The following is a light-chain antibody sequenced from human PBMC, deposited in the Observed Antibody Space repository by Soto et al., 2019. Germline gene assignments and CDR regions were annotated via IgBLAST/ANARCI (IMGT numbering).Light chain of an antibody. CDR3: HQYGSYPLT. CDR1: ETVGSSF. V-gene: IGKV3-20*01. Sequence: EVVLTQSPGTLSLSPGERATLSCRASETVGSSFLAWYQQRPGQAPRLLMYGASTRAAGIPDRFSGGGSGADFTLTINRREPEDFAVYYCHQYGSYPLTFGGGTKVEIK. CDR2: GAS. J-gene: IGKJ4*01.